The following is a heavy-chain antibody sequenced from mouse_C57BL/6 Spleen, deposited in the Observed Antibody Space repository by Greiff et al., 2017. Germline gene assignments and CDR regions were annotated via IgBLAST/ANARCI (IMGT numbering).Heavy chain of an antibody. CDR1: GYTFTSYG. CDR2: IYPRSGNT. CDR3: ARPHSNYDAMDY. D-gene: IGHD2-5*01. J-gene: IGHJ4*01. Sequence: QVQLQQSGAELARPGASVKLSCKASGYTFTSYGISWVKQRTGQGLEWIGEIYPRSGNTYYNEKFKGKATLTADKSSSTAYMELRSLTSEDSAVYFCARPHSNYDAMDYWGQGTSVTVSS. V-gene: IGHV1-81*01.